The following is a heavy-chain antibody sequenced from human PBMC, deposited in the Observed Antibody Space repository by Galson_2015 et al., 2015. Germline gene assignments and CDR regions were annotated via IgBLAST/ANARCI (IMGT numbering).Heavy chain of an antibody. D-gene: IGHD7-27*01. V-gene: IGHV3-30*18. CDR2: IAYDGSNK. Sequence: GAVIAYDGSNKYYADSVKGRFTISRDNSQNTLYLQMNSLRAEDTAVYYCAKVLWGIEGYVDYWGQGTLVTVSS. CDR3: AKVLWGIEGYVDY. J-gene: IGHJ4*02.